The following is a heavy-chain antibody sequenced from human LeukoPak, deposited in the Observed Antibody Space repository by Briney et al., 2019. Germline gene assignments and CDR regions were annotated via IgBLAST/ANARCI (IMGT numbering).Heavy chain of an antibody. CDR2: IYGGGST. CDR1: GFIVSSNY. D-gene: IGHD3-10*01. CDR3: ARGGTGHYYASGTYYQSYYFDY. J-gene: IGHJ4*02. Sequence: PGGSLRLSCAASGFIVSSNYMTWVRQAPGKGLEWGSVIYGGGSTVYVDSVKGRFTISRDDSKNTLYLQMDSLRPEDTAVYYCARGGTGHYYASGTYYQSYYFDYWGQGSLVTVSS. V-gene: IGHV3-66*01.